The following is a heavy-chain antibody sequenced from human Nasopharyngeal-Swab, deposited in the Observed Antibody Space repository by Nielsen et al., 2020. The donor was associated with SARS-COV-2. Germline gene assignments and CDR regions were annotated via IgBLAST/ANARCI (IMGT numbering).Heavy chain of an antibody. J-gene: IGHJ4*02. Sequence: GESLKISCAASGFTFSSYWMSWVRQAPGKGLEWVSAISGSGGSTYYADSVKGRFTISRDNSKNTLYLQMNSLRAEDTAVYYCAKGRGADYWGQGTLVTVSS. V-gene: IGHV3-23*01. CDR1: GFTFSSYW. CDR3: AKGRGADY. D-gene: IGHD3-10*01. CDR2: ISGSGGST.